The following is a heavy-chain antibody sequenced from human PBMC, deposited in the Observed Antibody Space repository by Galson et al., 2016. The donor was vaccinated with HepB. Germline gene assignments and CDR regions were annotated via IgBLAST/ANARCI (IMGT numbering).Heavy chain of an antibody. CDR1: GYTLTDYY. Sequence: SVKVSCKASGYTLTDYYIHWVRQAPGQGLEWMGWINPNSGGINYAQKFQGRVTMTRDTSISTAYMELSGLKSDDTAVYYCARVFTMVRGVTNTFYYYGMDVWAKGPRSPSP. D-gene: IGHD3-10*01. CDR2: INPNSGGI. J-gene: IGHJ6*02. V-gene: IGHV1-2*02. CDR3: ARVFTMVRGVTNTFYYYGMDV.